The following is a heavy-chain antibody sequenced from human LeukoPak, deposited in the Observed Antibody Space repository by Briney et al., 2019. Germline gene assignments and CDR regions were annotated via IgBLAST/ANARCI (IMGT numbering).Heavy chain of an antibody. Sequence: GESLKISCNGSGYSFTSYWIGWVRQMPGKGLEWMGIIYPGDSDTRYSPSFQGQVTTSADKSISTAYLQWSSLMASDTAMYYCARRDSSGYYFFDYWGQGTLVTVSS. CDR1: GYSFTSYW. D-gene: IGHD3-22*01. V-gene: IGHV5-51*01. CDR3: ARRDSSGYYFFDY. CDR2: IYPGDSDT. J-gene: IGHJ4*02.